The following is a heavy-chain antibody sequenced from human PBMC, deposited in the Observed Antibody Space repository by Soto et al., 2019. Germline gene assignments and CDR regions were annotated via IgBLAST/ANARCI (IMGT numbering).Heavy chain of an antibody. V-gene: IGHV4-34*01. CDR1: GGSFSGYY. CDR2: INHSGST. J-gene: IGHJ3*02. CDR3: ARGPSFSGGNLNDAFDI. D-gene: IGHD2-21*02. Sequence: SETLSLTCAVYGGSFSGYYWSWIRQPPGKGLEWIGEINHSGSTNYNPSLKSRVTISVDTSKNQFSLKLSSVTAADTAVYYCARGPSFSGGNLNDAFDIWGQGTVVTVSS.